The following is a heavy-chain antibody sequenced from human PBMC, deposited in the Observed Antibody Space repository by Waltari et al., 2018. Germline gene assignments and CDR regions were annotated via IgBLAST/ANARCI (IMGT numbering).Heavy chain of an antibody. V-gene: IGHV4-4*07. J-gene: IGHJ6*03. D-gene: IGHD2-8*01. CDR3: ARVIMLRADYYYYYYMDV. Sequence: QVQLQESGPGLVKPSETLSLTCTVSGGSISSYYWSWIRQPAGKGLEWIGRIYTSGSTNYNPSLKSRVTMSVDTSKNQFSLKLSSVTAADTAVYYCARVIMLRADYYYYYYMDVWGKGTTVTVSS. CDR1: GGSISSYY. CDR2: IYTSGST.